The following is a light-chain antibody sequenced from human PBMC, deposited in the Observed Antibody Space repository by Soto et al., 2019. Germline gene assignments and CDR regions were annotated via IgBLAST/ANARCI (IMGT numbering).Light chain of an antibody. V-gene: IGKV1-9*01. J-gene: IGKJ4*01. CDR3: RQLYIDHLS. CDR1: QGISAY. CDR2: AAS. Sequence: DIKLTQSPSFLSSSVGDRVTITCRVSQGISAYLAWYQQKPGKAPKLLIYAASTLESGVPSRCSRSGSGTEFTLTISSLQPEYFAMYDCRQLYIDHLSFGGRTKLEI.